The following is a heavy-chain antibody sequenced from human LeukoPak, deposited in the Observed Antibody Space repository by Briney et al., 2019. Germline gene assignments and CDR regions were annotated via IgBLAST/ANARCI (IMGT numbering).Heavy chain of an antibody. V-gene: IGHV4-38-2*02. CDR2: IYHSGST. CDR3: ARLGYSSSWYDPDY. J-gene: IGHJ4*02. D-gene: IGHD6-13*01. Sequence: SETLSLTCTVSGYSISSGYYWGWIRQPPGKGLEWIGSIYHSGSTNYNPSLKSRVTISVDTSKNQFSLKLSSVTAADTAVYYCARLGYSSSWYDPDYWGQGTLVTVSS. CDR1: GYSISSGYY.